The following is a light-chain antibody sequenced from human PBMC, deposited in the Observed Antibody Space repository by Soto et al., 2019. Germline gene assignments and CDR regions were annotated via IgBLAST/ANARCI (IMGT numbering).Light chain of an antibody. CDR3: QQRSNWPPYT. CDR2: DAS. V-gene: IGKV3-11*01. Sequence: EIVLTQSPATLSLSPGERATLSCRASQSVSSYLAWYQQKPGQAPRLLIYDASNRANGIPASFSGSVSGTDFTLTISSLEPEDFAVYYCQQRSNWPPYTFGQVTKLEIK. CDR1: QSVSSY. J-gene: IGKJ2*01.